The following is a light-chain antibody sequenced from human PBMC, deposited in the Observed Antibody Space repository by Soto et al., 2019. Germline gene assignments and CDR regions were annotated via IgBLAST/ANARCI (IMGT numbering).Light chain of an antibody. CDR1: QSVSTN. CDR3: QQYDKWPPWT. CDR2: DVS. V-gene: IGKV3-15*01. Sequence: EIVMTQSPATLSVSPGERATLSCRASQSVSTNLAWYQQKPGQAPRLLIYDVSTRATGIPARFSGSGSGTEFTLTISRLQSEDFAVYYCQQYDKWPPWTFGQGTKVEIK. J-gene: IGKJ1*01.